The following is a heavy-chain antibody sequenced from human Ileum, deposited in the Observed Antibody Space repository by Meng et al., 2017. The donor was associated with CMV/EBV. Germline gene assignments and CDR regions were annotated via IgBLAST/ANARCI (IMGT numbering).Heavy chain of an antibody. V-gene: IGHV3-48*03. J-gene: IGHJ4*02. CDR1: GFLFSSYE. CDR3: ARDMGIYTNYVYY. Sequence: GESLKISCEVSGFLFSSYEMTWGRQAPGKGLEWISYISGSGRVTDYADSVKGRFTVSRDNAKKTLYLEMNSLRAEDTAVYYCARDMGIYTNYVYYWGQGALVTVSS. D-gene: IGHD4-11*01. CDR2: ISGSGRVT.